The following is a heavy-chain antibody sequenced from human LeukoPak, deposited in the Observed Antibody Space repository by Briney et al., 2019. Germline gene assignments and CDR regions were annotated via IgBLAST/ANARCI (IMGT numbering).Heavy chain of an antibody. V-gene: IGHV1-2*02. CDR3: ARDAGGSLPDI. Sequence: ASVKVSCKASGYTFTGYYMHWVRQAPGQGLEWMGWINPNSGGTNYAQKFQGRVTMTRDMSTSTVCMELSSLRSEDTAVYYCARDAGGSLPDIWGQGTMVTVSS. CDR1: GYTFTGYY. D-gene: IGHD1-26*01. J-gene: IGHJ3*02. CDR2: INPNSGGT.